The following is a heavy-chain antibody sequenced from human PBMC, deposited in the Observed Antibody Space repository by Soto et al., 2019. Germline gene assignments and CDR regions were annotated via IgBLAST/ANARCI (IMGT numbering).Heavy chain of an antibody. CDR2: IVPILGIA. Sequence: QVQLVQSGAEVKKPGSSVKVSCKASGGTFSSYTISWVRQAPGQGLEWMGRIVPILGIANYAQKFQGRVTITADKSTSTAYMELSSLRSEDTAVYYCASLTTADTLDYWGQGTLVTVSS. D-gene: IGHD6-13*01. V-gene: IGHV1-69*02. CDR3: ASLTTADTLDY. CDR1: GGTFSSYT. J-gene: IGHJ4*02.